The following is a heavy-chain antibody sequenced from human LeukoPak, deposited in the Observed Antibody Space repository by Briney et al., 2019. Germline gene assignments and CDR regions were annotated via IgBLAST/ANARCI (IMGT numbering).Heavy chain of an antibody. CDR2: IIPIFGTA. V-gene: IGHV1-69*05. CDR1: GGTFSSYA. CDR3: ARSAYNWNHRPGFDY. J-gene: IGHJ4*02. Sequence: SVKVSCKASGGTFSSYAISWVRQAPGQGLEWMGGIIPIFGTANYAQKFQGRVTITTDESTSTAYMELSSLRSEDTAVYYCARSAYNWNHRPGFDYWGQGTLVTVSS. D-gene: IGHD1-14*01.